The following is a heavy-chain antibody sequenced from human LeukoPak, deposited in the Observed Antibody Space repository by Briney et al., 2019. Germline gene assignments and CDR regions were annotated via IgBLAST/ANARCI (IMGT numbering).Heavy chain of an antibody. D-gene: IGHD3-22*01. CDR2: IFYSGST. Sequence: LSETLSLTCTVSGGSISSYYWSWIRQPPGKGLEWIGYIFYSGSTNYNPSLKSRVTISVYTSKNQFSLKLSSVTAADTAVYYCARLKYYYDASGYRAEYFQHWGQGTLVTVSS. CDR3: ARLKYYYDASGYRAEYFQH. V-gene: IGHV4-59*01. J-gene: IGHJ1*01. CDR1: GGSISSYY.